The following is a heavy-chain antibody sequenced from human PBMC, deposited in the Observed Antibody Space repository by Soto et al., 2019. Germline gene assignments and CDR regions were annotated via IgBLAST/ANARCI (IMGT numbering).Heavy chain of an antibody. CDR2: INSGGGST. D-gene: IGHD6-13*01. CDR3: ARDPFQYISRWLMDV. V-gene: IGHV1-46*01. CDR1: GYTFTNYY. J-gene: IGHJ6*02. Sequence: ASVKVSCKASGYTFTNYYIHWVRQAPGQGLEWMGRINSGGGSTSYAQKFQGRVTMTRDTSTSTVNMELSSLRSEDTAVYYCARDPFQYISRWLMDVWGQGTTVTVSS.